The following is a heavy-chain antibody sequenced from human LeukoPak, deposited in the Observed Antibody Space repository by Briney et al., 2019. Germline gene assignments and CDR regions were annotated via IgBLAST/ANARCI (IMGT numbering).Heavy chain of an antibody. J-gene: IGHJ4*02. CDR3: ARHSDWRFDY. D-gene: IGHD3-9*01. Sequence: GESLKISCKGSGYSFTSYWIAWVRQMPRKGLEWMGIIYPADSDTRYSPSFQGQVTISADKSISTAYLQWSSLKASDTAMYYCARHSDWRFDYWGQGTLVTVSS. CDR1: GYSFTSYW. CDR2: IYPADSDT. V-gene: IGHV5-51*01.